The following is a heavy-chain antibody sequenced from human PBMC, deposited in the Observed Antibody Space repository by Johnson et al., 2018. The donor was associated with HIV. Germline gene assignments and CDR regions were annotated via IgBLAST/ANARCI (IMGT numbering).Heavy chain of an antibody. CDR3: VKHYAPMVPYDAFDL. V-gene: IGHV3-11*01. J-gene: IGHJ3*01. CDR2: ISSSGSTI. Sequence: QVQLVESGGGLVKPGGSLRLSCAASGFTFSDYYMSWIRQAPGKGLEWVSYISSSGSTIYYVDSVKGRFTISRDNSKNTLYLQMNSLRAEDTAVYFCVKHYAPMVPYDAFDLWGQGTRVTVSS. CDR1: GFTFSDYY. D-gene: IGHD3-10*01.